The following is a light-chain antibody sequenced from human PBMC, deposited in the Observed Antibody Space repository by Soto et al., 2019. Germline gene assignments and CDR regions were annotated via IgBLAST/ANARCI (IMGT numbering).Light chain of an antibody. Sequence: QSALTQPPSASGSPGQSVTISCTGTSSDVGSYNFVSWYQQHPGNAPKLMIYEVSKQPSAVPDRFSGSKSANTASLTVSGLQAEDEADYYCSAYAGSTNLIFGGGTKLTVL. CDR3: SAYAGSTNLI. CDR2: EVS. CDR1: SSDVGSYNF. V-gene: IGLV2-8*01. J-gene: IGLJ2*01.